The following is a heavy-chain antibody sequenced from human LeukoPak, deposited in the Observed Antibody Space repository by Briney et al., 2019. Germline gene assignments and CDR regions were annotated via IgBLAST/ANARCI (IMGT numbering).Heavy chain of an antibody. CDR3: ARHDSSGYYYYYYGMDV. J-gene: IGHJ6*02. D-gene: IGHD3-22*01. V-gene: IGHV4-39*01. CDR2: IYYSGST. CDR1: GGSISSSSYY. Sequence: PSETLSLTCTVSGGSISSSSYYWGWIRQPPGKGLEWIGSIYYSGSTYYNPSLKSRVTISVDTSKNQFSLKLCSATAADTAVYYCARHDSSGYYYYYYGMDVWGQGTTVTVSS.